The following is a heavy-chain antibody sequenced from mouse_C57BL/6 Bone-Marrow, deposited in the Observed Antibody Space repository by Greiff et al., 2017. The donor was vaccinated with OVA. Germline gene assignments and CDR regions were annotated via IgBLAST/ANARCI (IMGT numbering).Heavy chain of an antibody. CDR1: GFTFSDYY. Sequence: EVMLVESGGGLVQPGGSLKLSCAASGFTFSDYYMYWVRQTPEKRLEWVAYISNGGGSTYYPDTVKGRFTISRDNAKNTLYLQMSRLKSEDTAMYYCARDPFYYGNYEYFDYWGQGTTLTVSS. J-gene: IGHJ2*01. D-gene: IGHD2-1*01. CDR2: ISNGGGST. CDR3: ARDPFYYGNYEYFDY. V-gene: IGHV5-12*01.